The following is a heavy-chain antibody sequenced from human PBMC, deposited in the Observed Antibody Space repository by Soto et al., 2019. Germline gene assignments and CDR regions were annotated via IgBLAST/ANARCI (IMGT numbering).Heavy chain of an antibody. J-gene: IGHJ6*02. CDR2: TNQDGSGK. V-gene: IGHV3-7*01. Sequence: EAQLVESGGGLVQPGGSLRLSCAASGFPFRGYWMSWVRHTPGKGREWVANTNQDGSGKYYMDAVKGRFTISRDNTENSLYLQMNRLGDDDTGVYYCARDGYHSVMALWGQGTTVTVSS. CDR3: ARDGYHSVMAL. CDR1: GFPFRGYW.